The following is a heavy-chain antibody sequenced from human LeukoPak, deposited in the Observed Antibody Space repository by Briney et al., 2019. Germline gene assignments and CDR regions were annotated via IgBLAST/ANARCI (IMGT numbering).Heavy chain of an antibody. V-gene: IGHV1-8*01. D-gene: IGHD1-26*01. CDR1: GYTFTTYD. J-gene: IGHJ4*02. CDR3: VTGAPWV. Sequence: ASVQVSCKASGYTFTTYDFNWVLQASGQGLEWMGWMDPKTGKSGYAQKFQGRVSMTRNTSITTAYLEFSSLRPADTAIYYCVTGAPWVWGQGTLIVVSS. CDR2: MDPKTGKS.